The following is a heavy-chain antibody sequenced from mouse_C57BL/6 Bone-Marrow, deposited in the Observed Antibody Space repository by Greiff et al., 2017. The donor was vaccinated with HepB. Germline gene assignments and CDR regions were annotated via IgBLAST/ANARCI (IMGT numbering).Heavy chain of an antibody. J-gene: IGHJ1*03. CDR1: GFTFSDFY. V-gene: IGHV7-1*01. CDR3: ARDAYGSSDWYFDV. D-gene: IGHD1-1*01. CDR2: SRNKANDYTT. Sequence: EVMLVDSGGGLVQSGRSLRLSCATSGFTFSDFYMEWVRQAPGKGLEWIAASRNKANDYTTEYSASVKGRFIVSRDTSQSILYLQMNALRAEDTAIYYCARDAYGSSDWYFDVWGTGTTVTVSS.